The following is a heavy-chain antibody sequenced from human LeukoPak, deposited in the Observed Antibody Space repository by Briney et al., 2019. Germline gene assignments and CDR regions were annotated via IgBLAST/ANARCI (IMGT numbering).Heavy chain of an antibody. D-gene: IGHD3-10*01. V-gene: IGHV3-30*18. CDR1: GFTFSSYG. J-gene: IGHJ6*03. CDR2: ISYDGSNK. Sequence: HPGGSLRLSCAASGFTFSSYGMHWVRQAPGKGLEWVAVISYDGSNKYYADSVKGRFTISRDNSKNTLYPQMNSLRAEDTAVYYCAKEPWSPYGSGDYYYYYMDVWGKGTTVTVSS. CDR3: AKEPWSPYGSGDYYYYYMDV.